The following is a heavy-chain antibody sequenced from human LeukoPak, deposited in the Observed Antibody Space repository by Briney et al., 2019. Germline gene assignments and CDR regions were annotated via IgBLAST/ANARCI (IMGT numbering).Heavy chain of an antibody. CDR3: ATYRQVLLPFES. V-gene: IGHV3-11*01. J-gene: IGHJ4*02. CDR1: GFTFSDYY. Sequence: PGGSLRLSCAASGFTFSDYYMSWIRQAPGKGLEWVSYISSSCRTIYYADSVKGRFTISRDNSKNTLSLQMNSLRAEDTAIYYCATYRQVLLPFESWGQGTLVTVSS. CDR2: ISSSCRTI. D-gene: IGHD2-8*02.